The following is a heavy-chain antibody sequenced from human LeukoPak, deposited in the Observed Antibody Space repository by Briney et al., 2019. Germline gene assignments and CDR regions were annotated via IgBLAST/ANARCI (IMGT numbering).Heavy chain of an antibody. CDR1: GFTVSSNY. D-gene: IGHD6-13*01. V-gene: IGHV3-66*01. CDR3: ARVAAAGPFDY. J-gene: IGHJ4*02. CDR2: IYSGGST. Sequence: GESLRLSCAASGFTVSSNYMIWVRQAPGKGLEWVSVIYSGGSTYYADSVKGRLTISRDNSKNTLYLQMNSLRADDTAVYYCARVAAAGPFDYWGQGTLVTVSS.